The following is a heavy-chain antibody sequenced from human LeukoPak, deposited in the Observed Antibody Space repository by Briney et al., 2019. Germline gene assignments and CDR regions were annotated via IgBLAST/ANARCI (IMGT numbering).Heavy chain of an antibody. D-gene: IGHD2/OR15-2a*01. CDR2: IKSKTDGGTT. CDR3: TTDPFKGPDNWFDP. J-gene: IGHJ5*02. Sequence: GGSLRLSCAASGFTFSNAWMSWVRQAPGKGLEWVGRIKSKTDGGTTDYAAPVKGRFTISRDDSKNTLYLQMNSLKTEDTAVYYCTTDPFKGPDNWFDPWGQGTLVTVSS. CDR1: GFTFSNAW. V-gene: IGHV3-15*01.